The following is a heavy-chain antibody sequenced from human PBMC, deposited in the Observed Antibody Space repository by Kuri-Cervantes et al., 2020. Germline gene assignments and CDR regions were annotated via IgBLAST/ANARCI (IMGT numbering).Heavy chain of an antibody. CDR3: ARKGNYGDYFYAFDI. V-gene: IGHV4-59*01. CDR1: GGSISNYY. CDR2: IYYSGST. D-gene: IGHD4-17*01. J-gene: IGHJ3*02. Sequence: SETLCLTCSVSGGSISNYYWTWIRKPPGKGLEGVSYIYYSGSTNYNPSLKSRVTIAIDTSEKQYSLKLTSVTDSDTAVYYCARKGNYGDYFYAFDIWGQGTMVTVSS.